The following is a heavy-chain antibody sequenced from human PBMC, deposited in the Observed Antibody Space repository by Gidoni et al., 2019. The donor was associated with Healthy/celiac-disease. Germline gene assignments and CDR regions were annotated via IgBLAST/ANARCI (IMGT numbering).Heavy chain of an antibody. Sequence: EVQLVQSGAEVKKPGESRRNSCKGSGYSFTSYWISKVRQMPGNGMEWMGRIDPSDSYTNTSPSFQGHVTISADKSISTAYLQGSSLKASDTAMYYCAREYMGGDPGIDYWGQGTLVTVSS. CDR1: GYSFTSYW. CDR3: AREYMGGDPGIDY. D-gene: IGHD2-21*01. V-gene: IGHV5-10-1*03. CDR2: IDPSDSYT. J-gene: IGHJ4*02.